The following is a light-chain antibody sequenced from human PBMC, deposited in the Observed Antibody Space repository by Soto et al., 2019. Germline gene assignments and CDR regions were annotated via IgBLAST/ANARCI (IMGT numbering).Light chain of an antibody. CDR2: DNN. J-gene: IGLJ3*02. CDR3: QSYDSSLSGWV. V-gene: IGLV1-40*01. Sequence: QSVLTQPHSVSGAPGQRVTISCTGSSSNIGAGYDVHWYQQLPGTAPKHLIYDNNNRPSGVPDRFSGSKSGTSASLAITGLQAEDEADYYCQSYDSSLSGWVFGGGTKVTVL. CDR1: SSNIGAGYD.